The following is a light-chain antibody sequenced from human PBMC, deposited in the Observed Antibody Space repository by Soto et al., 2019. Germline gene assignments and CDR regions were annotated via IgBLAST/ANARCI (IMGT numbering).Light chain of an antibody. CDR1: QSISSW. V-gene: IGKV1-5*01. Sequence: DIQMTQSPSTLSASVGDIVTITCRASQSISSWLAWYQQKPGKAPKLLIYDASSLESGVPSRFSGSGSGTEFTLTISSLQPDDFATYYCQQRSDWPITFGQGTRLEIK. CDR2: DAS. CDR3: QQRSDWPIT. J-gene: IGKJ5*01.